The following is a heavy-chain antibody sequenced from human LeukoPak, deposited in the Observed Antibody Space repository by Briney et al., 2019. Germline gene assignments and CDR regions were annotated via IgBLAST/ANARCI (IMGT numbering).Heavy chain of an antibody. Sequence: SETLSLTCTVSGGSISSYYWNWIRQPPAKGLEWIGYIYYSGTTNYNPSLKSRVTISVDTSKNQFSLKLSSVTAADTAVYYCARAITIGGLFDYWGQGTLVTVSS. D-gene: IGHD3-16*01. CDR2: IYYSGTT. CDR3: ARAITIGGLFDY. J-gene: IGHJ4*02. V-gene: IGHV4-59*01. CDR1: GGSISSYY.